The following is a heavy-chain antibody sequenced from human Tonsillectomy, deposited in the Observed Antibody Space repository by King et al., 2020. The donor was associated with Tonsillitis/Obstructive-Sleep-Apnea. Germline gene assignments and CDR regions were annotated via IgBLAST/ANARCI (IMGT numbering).Heavy chain of an antibody. CDR1: GFTVSSTY. CDR2: LYSGAST. CDR3: ASGGDYGGYYFDY. J-gene: IGHJ4*02. D-gene: IGHD4-17*01. Sequence: VQLVESGGGLIQPGESLRLSCAASGFTVSSTYMTWVRQAPGKGLEWVSVLYSGASTYYADSVKGRFTISRDNSKNTLYLQMNSLRAEDKAVYYCASGGDYGGYYFDYWGLGTLVTVSS. V-gene: IGHV3-53*01.